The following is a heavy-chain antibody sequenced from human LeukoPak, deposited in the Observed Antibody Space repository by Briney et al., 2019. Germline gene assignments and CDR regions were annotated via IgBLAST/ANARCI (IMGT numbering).Heavy chain of an antibody. V-gene: IGHV4-59*12. CDR1: GGSISNYY. J-gene: IGHJ4*02. Sequence: SETLSLTCTVSGGSISNYYWSWIRQPPGKGLEWIGYIYYSGSTNYNPSLKRRVTISVDTSKNQFSLKLSSVTAADTAVYYCARDYGSGSYFDYWGQGTLVTVSS. CDR2: IYYSGST. D-gene: IGHD3-10*01. CDR3: ARDYGSGSYFDY.